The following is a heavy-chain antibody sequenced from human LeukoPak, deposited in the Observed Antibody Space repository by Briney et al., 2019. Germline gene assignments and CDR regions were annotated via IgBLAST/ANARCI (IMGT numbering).Heavy chain of an antibody. CDR3: ATTSSLRWNGAFDI. Sequence: GGSLRLSCAASGLTVSSNYMSWVRQAPGKGLEWVSVIYSGGSTYYADSVKGRFIIPRDNSKNTLYLQMNSLRAEDTAVYYCATTSSLRWNGAFDIWGQGTMVTVSS. CDR2: IYSGGST. CDR1: GLTVSSNY. D-gene: IGHD4-23*01. J-gene: IGHJ3*02. V-gene: IGHV3-66*01.